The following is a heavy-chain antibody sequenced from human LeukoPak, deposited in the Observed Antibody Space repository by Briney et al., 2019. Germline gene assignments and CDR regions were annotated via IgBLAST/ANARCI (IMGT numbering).Heavy chain of an antibody. CDR1: GPSFSGYY. CDR2: INRSGSP. CDR3: ARRQGTAAMPIPDAFDI. V-gene: IGHV4-34*01. J-gene: IGHJ3*02. D-gene: IGHD2-2*01. Sequence: SETLSLTCAVYGPSFSGYYWSSIRQPPGKGLEWLGEINRSGSPNYNPSRKSRVTISVDTSKNQFSLKLSSVTAADTAVYYCARRQGTAAMPIPDAFDIWGQGTMVTASS.